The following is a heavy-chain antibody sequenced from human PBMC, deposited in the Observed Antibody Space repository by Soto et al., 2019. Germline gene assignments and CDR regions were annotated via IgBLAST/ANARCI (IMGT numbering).Heavy chain of an antibody. D-gene: IGHD2-15*01. CDR2: IIPIFGTA. Sequence: SVRVSRKGYGGTFSIYSIRWVRQAPEQGLEWMGGIIPIFGTANYAQKFQGRVTITADESTSPAYMELSSLRSEDTAVYYCARESRYCSGGSCYFLPGIDFWGQGTLVTVSS. CDR3: ARESRYCSGGSCYFLPGIDF. V-gene: IGHV1-69*13. CDR1: GGTFSIYS. J-gene: IGHJ4*02.